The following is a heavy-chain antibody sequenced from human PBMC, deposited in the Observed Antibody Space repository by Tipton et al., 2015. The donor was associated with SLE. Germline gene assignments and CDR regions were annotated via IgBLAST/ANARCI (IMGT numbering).Heavy chain of an antibody. D-gene: IGHD6-19*01. CDR1: GFTFSSYA. J-gene: IGHJ5*02. CDR3: TRQQWLANWFDP. CDR2: ISGSGGST. V-gene: IGHV3-23*01. Sequence: SLRLSCAASGFTFSSYAMSWVRQAPGKGLEWVSAISGSGGSTYYADSVRGRFTISRDNSKNTLYLQMNSLRAEDTAVYYCTRQQWLANWFDPWGQGTLVTVSS.